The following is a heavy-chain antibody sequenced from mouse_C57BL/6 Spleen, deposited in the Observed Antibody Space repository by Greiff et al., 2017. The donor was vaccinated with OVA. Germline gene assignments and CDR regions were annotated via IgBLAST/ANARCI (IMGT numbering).Heavy chain of an antibody. V-gene: IGHV1-55*01. CDR1: GYTFTSYW. Sequence: QVQLQQPGAELVKPGASVKMSCKASGYTFTSYWINWVKQRPGQGLEWIGDIYPGSGSTNYNEKFKSKATLTVDTSSSTAYMQLSSLTSEDSAVYYCASLITTVVANPFDYWGQGTTLTVSS. J-gene: IGHJ2*01. CDR3: ASLITTVVANPFDY. D-gene: IGHD1-1*01. CDR2: IYPGSGST.